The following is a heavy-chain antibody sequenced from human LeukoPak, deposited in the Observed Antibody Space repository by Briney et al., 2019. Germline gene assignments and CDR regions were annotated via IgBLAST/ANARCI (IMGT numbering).Heavy chain of an antibody. CDR3: ARDHGGGYYYMDV. CDR1: GFTFSSYA. D-gene: IGHD2-15*01. CDR2: ISGSGGTT. J-gene: IGHJ6*03. V-gene: IGHV3-23*01. Sequence: GGSLRLSCAASGFTFSSYAMSWVRQAPGKGLEWVSVISGSGGTTDYADSVKGRFTISRDNAKNSLYLQMNSLRAEDTAVYYCARDHGGGYYYMDVWAKGPRSPSP.